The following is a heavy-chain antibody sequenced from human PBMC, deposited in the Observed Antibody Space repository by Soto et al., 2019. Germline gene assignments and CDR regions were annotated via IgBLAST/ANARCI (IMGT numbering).Heavy chain of an antibody. J-gene: IGHJ6*03. CDR1: GFTFSNHA. CDR2: ISGSGGGT. Sequence: EVQLLESGGGSVQPGGSLRLSCEFSGFTFSNHAMNWVRQAPGKGLECVSGISGSGGGTFFADSVRGRFTISRDNSKNILHLQLNSLRAEDTAIYYCAKVSHLLLWPGEPTYMDVWGKGTTVTVSS. CDR3: AKVSHLLLWPGEPTYMDV. V-gene: IGHV3-23*01. D-gene: IGHD3-10*01.